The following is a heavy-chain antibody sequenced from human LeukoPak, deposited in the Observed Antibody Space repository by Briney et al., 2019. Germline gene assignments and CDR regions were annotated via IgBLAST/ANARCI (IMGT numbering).Heavy chain of an antibody. CDR2: IIPIFGTA. Sequence: SVKVSCKASGGTFSSYAISWVRQAPGQGLEWMGGIIPIFGTANYAQKFQGRVTITTDESTSTAYVELSSLRSEDTAVYYCARGQDSSSWYWENYYYYYMDVWGKGTTVAVSS. CDR1: GGTFSSYA. J-gene: IGHJ6*03. CDR3: ARGQDSSSWYWENYYYYYMDV. D-gene: IGHD6-13*01. V-gene: IGHV1-69*05.